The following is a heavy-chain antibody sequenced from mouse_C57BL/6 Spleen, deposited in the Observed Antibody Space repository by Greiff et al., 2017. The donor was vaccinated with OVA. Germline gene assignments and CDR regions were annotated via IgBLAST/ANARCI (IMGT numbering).Heavy chain of an antibody. D-gene: IGHD3-1*01. CDR2: ISDGGSYT. J-gene: IGHJ4*01. CDR3: AREPTAHYYAMDY. V-gene: IGHV5-4*01. Sequence: EVQLQESGGGLVKPGGSLKLSCAASGFTFSSYAMSWVRQTPEKRLEWVATISDGGSYTYYPDNVKGRFTISRDNAKNNLYLQMSHLKSEDTAMYYCAREPTAHYYAMDYWGQGTSVTVSS. CDR1: GFTFSSYA.